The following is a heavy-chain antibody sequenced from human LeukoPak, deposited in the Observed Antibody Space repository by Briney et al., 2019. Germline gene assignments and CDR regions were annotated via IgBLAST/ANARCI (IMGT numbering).Heavy chain of an antibody. J-gene: IGHJ5*02. CDR3: ARGPRGFDP. Sequence: PGGSLRLSCAASGFALSSNDMSWVRQAPARGREWISVNYSGGNTYNADAVKGRFTLSRDNSKNTLYLQMNSLRADDTAVYYCARGPRGFDPWGQGTLVTVSS. CDR1: GFALSSND. CDR2: NYSGGNT. V-gene: IGHV3-53*01.